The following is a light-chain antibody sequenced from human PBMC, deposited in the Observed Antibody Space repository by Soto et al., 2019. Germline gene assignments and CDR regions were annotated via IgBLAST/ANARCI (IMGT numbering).Light chain of an antibody. V-gene: IGLV2-14*01. J-gene: IGLJ1*01. CDR2: DVS. CDR1: SSDVGGYNY. CDR3: SSYTSSSTLYV. Sequence: QSALTQPASVSGSPCQSITISCTGTSSDVGGYNYVSWYQQHPGKAPKLMIYDVSNRPSGVSNRFSGSKSGNTASLTISGLQAEDEADYYCSSYTSSSTLYVFGTGTQLTVL.